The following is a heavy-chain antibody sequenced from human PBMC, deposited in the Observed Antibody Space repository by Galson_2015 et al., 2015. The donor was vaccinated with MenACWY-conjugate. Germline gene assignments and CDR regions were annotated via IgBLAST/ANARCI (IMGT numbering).Heavy chain of an antibody. CDR3: ARTTGYSSSWYDY. J-gene: IGHJ4*02. CDR1: GFTFSDYY. V-gene: IGHV3-11*03. CDR2: ISSSSSYT. Sequence: SLRLSCAASGFTFSDYYMSWIRQAPGKGLEWVSYISSSSSYTNYADSVKGRFTISRDNAKNSLYLQMNSLRAEDTAVYYCARTTGYSSSWYDYWGQGTLVTVSS. D-gene: IGHD6-13*01.